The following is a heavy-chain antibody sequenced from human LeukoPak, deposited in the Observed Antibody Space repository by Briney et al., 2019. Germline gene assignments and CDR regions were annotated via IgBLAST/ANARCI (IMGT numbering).Heavy chain of an antibody. CDR2: INHSGST. J-gene: IGHJ4*02. D-gene: IGHD5-18*01. CDR3: ARLCPLRGYSYGYRPSAQFDY. V-gene: IGHV4-39*07. Sequence: KPSETLSLTCTVSGGSISSSSYYWGWIRQPPGKGLEWIGEINHSGSTNYNPSLKSRVTISVDTSKNQFSLKLSSVTAADTAVYYCARLCPLRGYSYGYRPSAQFDYWGQGTLVTVSS. CDR1: GGSISSSSYY.